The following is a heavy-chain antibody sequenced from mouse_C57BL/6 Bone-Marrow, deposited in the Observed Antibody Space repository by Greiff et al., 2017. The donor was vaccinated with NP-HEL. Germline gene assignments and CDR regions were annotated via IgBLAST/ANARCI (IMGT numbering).Heavy chain of an antibody. CDR1: GYAFSSSW. J-gene: IGHJ2*01. CDR3: ARSGESRYFDY. CDR2: IYPGDGDT. D-gene: IGHD1-1*01. V-gene: IGHV1-82*01. Sequence: VQVVESGPELVKPGASVKISCKASGYAFSSSWMNWVKQRPGKGLEWIGRIYPGDGDTNYNGKFKGKATLTADKSSSTAYMQLSSLTSEDSAVYFCARSGESRYFDYWGQGTTLTVSS.